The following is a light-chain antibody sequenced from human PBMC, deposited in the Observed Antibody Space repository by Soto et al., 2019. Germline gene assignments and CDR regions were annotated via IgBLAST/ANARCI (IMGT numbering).Light chain of an antibody. Sequence: QSVLTQPASVSGSPGQSITISCTGTSSDVGGYNYVSWYQQHPGKAPKLMIYEVSNRPSGVSNRFSGSKSGNTASLTISGLQAEDEADYYCSSYTSSSTHHYVFGTVTKV. CDR2: EVS. CDR3: SSYTSSSTHHYV. CDR1: SSDVGGYNY. J-gene: IGLJ1*01. V-gene: IGLV2-14*01.